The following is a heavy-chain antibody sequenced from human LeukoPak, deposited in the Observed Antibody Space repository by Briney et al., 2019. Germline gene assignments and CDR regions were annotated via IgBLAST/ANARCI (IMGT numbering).Heavy chain of an antibody. CDR1: GFTFSSYG. J-gene: IGHJ3*02. CDR2: ISYDGSNK. V-gene: IGHV3-30*18. CDR3: AKPLSMVRRVELVWSAFDI. D-gene: IGHD3-10*01. Sequence: PGRSLRLSCAASGFTFSSYGMHWVRQAPGKGLEWVAVISYDGSNKYYADSVKGRFTISRDNSKNTLYLQMNSLRAEDTAVYYCAKPLSMVRRVELVWSAFDIWGQGTMVTVSS.